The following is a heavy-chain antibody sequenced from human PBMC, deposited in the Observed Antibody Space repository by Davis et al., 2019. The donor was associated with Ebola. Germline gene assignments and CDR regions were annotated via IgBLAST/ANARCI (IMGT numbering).Heavy chain of an antibody. CDR1: GGSISSSSYY. Sequence: MPSETLSLTCTVSGGSISSSSYYWSWIRQPPGKGLEWIGYIYYSGSTNYNPSLKSRVTISVDTSKNQFSLKLSSVTAADTAVYYCARVDITLGMDVWGQGTTVTVSS. J-gene: IGHJ6*02. D-gene: IGHD2/OR15-2a*01. CDR2: IYYSGST. V-gene: IGHV4-61*05. CDR3: ARVDITLGMDV.